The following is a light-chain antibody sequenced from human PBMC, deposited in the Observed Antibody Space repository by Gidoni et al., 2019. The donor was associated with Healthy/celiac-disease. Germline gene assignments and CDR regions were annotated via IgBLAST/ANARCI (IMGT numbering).Light chain of an antibody. CDR1: QHINSW. J-gene: IGKJ1*01. CDR3: QQYNSYSRT. CDR2: KAS. Sequence: DIQMTQFPSTLSASVGDRVTITCRASQHINSWLAWYQQKPGKVPKLLIYKASSLDTGVPSRFSGSGSGTEFTLTISSLQPDDLATYYCQQYNSYSRTFGQXTKVEIK. V-gene: IGKV1-5*03.